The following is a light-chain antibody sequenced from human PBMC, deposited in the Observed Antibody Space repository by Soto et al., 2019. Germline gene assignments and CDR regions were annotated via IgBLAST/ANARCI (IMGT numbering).Light chain of an antibody. Sequence: QSALTQPASVSGSPGQSITISCTGTSSDVGGYNYVSWYQQHPGKAPKLMIYEVSNRPSEVSNRFSVSKSGNTASLTISGLQAEDEGNYYCSSYTSDSTLVVFGGGTKLTVL. CDR1: SSDVGGYNY. CDR2: EVS. V-gene: IGLV2-14*01. J-gene: IGLJ2*01. CDR3: SSYTSDSTLVV.